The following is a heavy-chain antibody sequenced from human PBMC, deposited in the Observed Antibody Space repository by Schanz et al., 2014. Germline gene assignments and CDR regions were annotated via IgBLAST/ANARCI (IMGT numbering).Heavy chain of an antibody. D-gene: IGHD1-1*01. J-gene: IGHJ2*01. Sequence: QVQLQESGPGLVKPSQTLSLTCTVSGGSIRSGTYYWSWIRQPAGKALEWVGRVFPNGITNYNPSPKRRFTKSLYTSKNQFSLTLTSLTAADTAVYYCARDTTWRLDLWGRGTLVTVSS. CDR1: GGSIRSGTYY. CDR2: VFPNGIT. CDR3: ARDTTWRLDL. V-gene: IGHV4-61*02.